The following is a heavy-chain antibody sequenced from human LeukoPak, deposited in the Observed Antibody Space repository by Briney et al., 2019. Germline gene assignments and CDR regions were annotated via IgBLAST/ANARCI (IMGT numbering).Heavy chain of an antibody. CDR1: GFTFSDYY. CDR3: AKHSGRYYHYYVMDV. V-gene: IGHV3-23*01. Sequence: PGGSLRLSCAASGFTFSDYYMSWIRQAPGKGLEWVSAIIGSGGSTYYADSVKGRFTISRDNSKNTLYLQMNSLRAEDTGVYYCAKHSGRYYHYYVMDVWGQGTTVTVSS. D-gene: IGHD1-26*01. CDR2: IIGSGGST. J-gene: IGHJ6*02.